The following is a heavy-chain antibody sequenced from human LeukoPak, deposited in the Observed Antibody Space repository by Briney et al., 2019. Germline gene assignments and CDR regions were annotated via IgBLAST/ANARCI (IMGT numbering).Heavy chain of an antibody. V-gene: IGHV4-59*01. J-gene: IGHJ4*02. CDR2: IYYSGST. D-gene: IGHD6-6*01. CDR1: GGSISSYY. Sequence: SETLSLTCTVSGGSISSYYWSWIRQPPGKGLEWIGYIYYSGSTNYNPSLKSRVTISVDTSKNQFSLKLSSVTAADTAVYYCARVDPDSSSTLEVFDYWGQGTLVIVSS. CDR3: ARVDPDSSSTLEVFDY.